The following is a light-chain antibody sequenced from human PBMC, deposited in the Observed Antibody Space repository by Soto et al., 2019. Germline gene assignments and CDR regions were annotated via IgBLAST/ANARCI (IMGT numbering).Light chain of an antibody. Sequence: QSALTQPPSASGSPGQSVTISCTGTSSDVGGYNFVSWYQQHPGKAPKLMIYEVNKRPSGVPDRFSGSKSGNTASLTVSGLQADDEAEYYCKSHGGSNNFWVFGGGTKLTVL. V-gene: IGLV2-8*01. CDR3: KSHGGSNNFWV. CDR1: SSDVGGYNF. CDR2: EVN. J-gene: IGLJ3*02.